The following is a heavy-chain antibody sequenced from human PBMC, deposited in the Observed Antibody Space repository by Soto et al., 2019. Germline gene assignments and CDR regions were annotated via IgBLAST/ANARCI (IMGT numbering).Heavy chain of an antibody. CDR1: GGSISSYY. J-gene: IGHJ6*03. V-gene: IGHV4-59*08. CDR2: IYYSGST. CDR3: ARNYDFWSGSRTIGGGYYMDV. D-gene: IGHD3-3*01. Sequence: QVQLQESGPGLVKPSETLSLTCTVSGGSISSYYWSWIRQPPGKGLEWIGYIYYSGSTNYNPSLKSRVTISVDTSKNQFSLKLSSVTAADTAVYYCARNYDFWSGSRTIGGGYYMDVWGKGTTVTVSS.